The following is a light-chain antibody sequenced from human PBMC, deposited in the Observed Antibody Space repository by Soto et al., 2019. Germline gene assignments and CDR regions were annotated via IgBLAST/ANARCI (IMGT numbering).Light chain of an antibody. J-gene: IGKJ1*01. CDR3: HQYNNWPPWT. CDR1: QSVSRN. CDR2: GAS. V-gene: IGKV3-15*01. Sequence: EVVMTQSPATLSVSPGERATLSCRASQSVSRNLAWYQQKPGQPPRLLIYGASTRATGIPARFSGSGSGTEFTLTISGLQSEDFAVYYCHQYNNWPPWTFGQGTKVEVK.